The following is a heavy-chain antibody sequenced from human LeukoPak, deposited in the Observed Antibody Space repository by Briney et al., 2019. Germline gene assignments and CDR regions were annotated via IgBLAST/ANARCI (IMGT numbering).Heavy chain of an antibody. CDR3: ARRGYGDYAFAYYYYMDV. CDR1: GGSFSGYY. CDR2: INHSGST. Sequence: SETLSLTCADYGGSFSGYYWSWIRQPPGKGLEWMWEINHSGSTNYNPFLKSRVTISVDTSKNQFSLKLSSVTAADTAVYYCARRGYGDYAFAYYYYMDVWGKGTTVTISS. D-gene: IGHD4-17*01. J-gene: IGHJ6*03. V-gene: IGHV4-34*01.